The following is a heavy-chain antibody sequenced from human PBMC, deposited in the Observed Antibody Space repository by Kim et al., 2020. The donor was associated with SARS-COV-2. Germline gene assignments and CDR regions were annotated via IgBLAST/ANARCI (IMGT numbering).Heavy chain of an antibody. CDR1: GGSIRNYY. CDR3: ARYRYSGYDFDY. V-gene: IGHV4-59*08. CDR2: IYYTGTT. D-gene: IGHD5-12*01. Sequence: SETLSLTCTVSGGSIRNYYWSWIRQPPGKGLEWIGFIYYTGTTNYNSFLKSRVTISVDTSKNQFSLKLTSVTAADTAVYYCARYRYSGYDFDYWGQGALV. J-gene: IGHJ4*02.